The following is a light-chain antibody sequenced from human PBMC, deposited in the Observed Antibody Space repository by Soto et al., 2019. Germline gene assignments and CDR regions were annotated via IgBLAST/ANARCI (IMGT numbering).Light chain of an antibody. J-gene: IGLJ1*01. V-gene: IGLV1-40*01. CDR3: SSFAGSNNFPYV. CDR2: EIN. Sequence: QSVLTQPPSVSGAPGQRVSISCTGSSTNIGAGYGVHWYQQRPGKAPKLMIYEINKRPSGVPDRFSGSKSGNTASLTVSGLQAEDEADYYCSSFAGSNNFPYVFGTGTKVTVL. CDR1: STNIGAGYG.